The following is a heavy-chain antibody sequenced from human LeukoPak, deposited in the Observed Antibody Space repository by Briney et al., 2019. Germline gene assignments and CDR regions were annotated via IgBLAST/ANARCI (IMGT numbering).Heavy chain of an antibody. V-gene: IGHV3-33*01. CDR2: IWYDGSNK. Sequence: GGSLRLSCAASGFTFSSYGMHWVRQAPGKGLEWVAVIWYDGSNKYYADSVKGRFTISRDNSKNTLYLQMNSLRAEDTAVYYCARDPCHGALDYWGQGALVTVSS. CDR3: ARDPCHGALDY. J-gene: IGHJ4*02. CDR1: GFTFSSYG. D-gene: IGHD2-2*01.